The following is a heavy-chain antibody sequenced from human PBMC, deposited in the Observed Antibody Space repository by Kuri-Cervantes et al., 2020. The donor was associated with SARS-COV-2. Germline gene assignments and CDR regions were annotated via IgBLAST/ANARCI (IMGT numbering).Heavy chain of an antibody. J-gene: IGHJ4*02. CDR2: ISHDGRNK. CDR1: GFNFSRTD. CDR3: AKDRVGVQDF. D-gene: IGHD2-21*01. Sequence: LSLTCAASGFNFSRTDMHWVRQAPGKGLEWVAVISHDGRNKKCIASGKGRFTISRDNSQNTLYLHMKSMRSEDTAMYYCAKDRVGVQDFWGQGTLVTVSS. V-gene: IGHV3-30*18.